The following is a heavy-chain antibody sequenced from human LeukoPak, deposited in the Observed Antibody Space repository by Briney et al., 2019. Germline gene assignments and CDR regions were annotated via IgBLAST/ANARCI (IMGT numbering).Heavy chain of an antibody. D-gene: IGHD6-13*01. CDR2: ITGSGYST. V-gene: IGHV3-23*01. Sequence: GGSLRLSCAASGFTFSSYAMSWVRQAPGKGLEWVSAITGSGYSTYYADSVKGRFTISRDNSKNTLFLQMNSLRAEDTAEYYCAKGITAESLFDYWGQGTLVTVSS. J-gene: IGHJ4*02. CDR3: AKGITAESLFDY. CDR1: GFTFSSYA.